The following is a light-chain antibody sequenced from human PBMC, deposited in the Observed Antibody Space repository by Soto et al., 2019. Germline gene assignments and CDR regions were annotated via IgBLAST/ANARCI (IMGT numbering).Light chain of an antibody. CDR2: YDS. CDR3: QVCDSTSDHAV. Sequence: SYELTQPPSVSVAPGTTARITCGGNNIGSKGVHWYQQEPGQAPVLVIYYDSDRPSGIPERFSGSNSGNTATLTITRVEAGDEADYYCQVCDSTSDHAVFGGGTQLTVL. V-gene: IGLV3-21*04. J-gene: IGLJ7*01. CDR1: NIGSKG.